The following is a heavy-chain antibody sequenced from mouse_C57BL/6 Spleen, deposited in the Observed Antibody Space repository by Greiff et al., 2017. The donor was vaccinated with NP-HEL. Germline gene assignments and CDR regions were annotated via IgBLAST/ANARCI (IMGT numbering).Heavy chain of an antibody. CDR2: INPSSGYT. CDR3: ARKTVVDAMDY. J-gene: IGHJ4*01. V-gene: IGHV1-7*01. CDR1: GYTFTSYW. Sequence: QVQLQQSGAELANPGASVKLSCKASGYTFTSYWMHWAKQRPGQGLEWIGYINPSSGYTKYNQKFKDKATLTADRSSSTAYMQLSSLTYEDSAVYYCARKTVVDAMDYWGQGTSVTVSS. D-gene: IGHD1-1*01.